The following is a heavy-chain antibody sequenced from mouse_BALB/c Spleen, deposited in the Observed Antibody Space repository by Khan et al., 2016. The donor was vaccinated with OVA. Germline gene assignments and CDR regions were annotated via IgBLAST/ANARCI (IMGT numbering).Heavy chain of an antibody. CDR1: GFSLTSYG. D-gene: IGHD1-1*01. V-gene: IGHV2-3*01. CDR3: ALYYYGRAWFAY. CDR2: IWGDGNT. J-gene: IGHJ3*01. Sequence: VQLQESGPGLVAPSQSLSITCTVSGFSLTSYGVGWVRQPPGKGLEWLGVIWGDGNTNYHSALISRLSISKDNSKSQVFLNLNSLQTYDTATYYCALYYYGRAWFAYWGQGTLVTVSA.